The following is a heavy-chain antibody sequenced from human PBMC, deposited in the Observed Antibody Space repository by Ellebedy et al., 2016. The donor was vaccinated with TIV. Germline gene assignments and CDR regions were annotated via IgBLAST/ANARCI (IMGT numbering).Heavy chain of an antibody. Sequence: LRLXXTVSGDSTTSGDYYWSWIRQPPGKGLEWIGYIYYTGTTYYNPSLKGRITISVDTSKNHFSLRLRSVTAADTALYFCARETDFWSDSSYFDSWGQGILVAVSS. J-gene: IGHJ4*02. CDR2: IYYTGTT. V-gene: IGHV4-30-4*01. D-gene: IGHD3-3*01. CDR3: ARETDFWSDSSYFDS. CDR1: GDSTTSGDYY.